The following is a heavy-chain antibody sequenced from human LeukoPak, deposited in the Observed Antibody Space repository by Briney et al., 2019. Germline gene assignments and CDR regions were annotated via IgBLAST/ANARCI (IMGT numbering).Heavy chain of an antibody. CDR1: GYTFTSYG. Sequence: GASVKVSCKASGYTFTSYGISWVRQAPGQGLEWMGWISAYNGNTNYAQKLQGRVTMTTDTSTSTAYMELSSLRSEDTAVYYCATETTYYYDSSARGRFDPWGQGTLVTVSS. V-gene: IGHV1-18*01. D-gene: IGHD3-22*01. CDR3: ATETTYYYDSSARGRFDP. J-gene: IGHJ5*02. CDR2: ISAYNGNT.